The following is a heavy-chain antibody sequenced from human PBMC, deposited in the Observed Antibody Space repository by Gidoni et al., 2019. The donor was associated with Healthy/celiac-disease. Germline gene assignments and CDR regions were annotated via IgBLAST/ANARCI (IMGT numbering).Heavy chain of an antibody. CDR1: GGSISSGGYY. Sequence: QVQLQESGPGLVKPSQTLSLTCTVSGGSISSGGYYWSWIRQHPGKGLEWIGYINYSGSTYYNPSLKSRVTISVDTSKNQFSLKLSSVTAADTAVYYCARARTDLLRYFDWLPFDYWGQGTLVTVSS. CDR3: ARARTDLLRYFDWLPFDY. D-gene: IGHD3-9*01. V-gene: IGHV4-31*03. CDR2: INYSGST. J-gene: IGHJ4*02.